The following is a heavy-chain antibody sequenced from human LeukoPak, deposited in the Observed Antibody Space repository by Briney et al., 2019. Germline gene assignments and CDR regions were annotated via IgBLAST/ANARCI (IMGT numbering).Heavy chain of an antibody. D-gene: IGHD3-22*01. Sequence: GGSLRLSCATSGFTFSTFWMHRVRQAPGKGLVWVSRINHDGSSTNYADSVKGRFTISRDNAKNTLYLQTNSLRAEDTAVYYCVRDWGYDSSGYWQKYFDTWGQGTLVTVSS. CDR2: INHDGSST. CDR1: GFTFSTFW. J-gene: IGHJ4*02. V-gene: IGHV3-74*01. CDR3: VRDWGYDSSGYWQKYFDT.